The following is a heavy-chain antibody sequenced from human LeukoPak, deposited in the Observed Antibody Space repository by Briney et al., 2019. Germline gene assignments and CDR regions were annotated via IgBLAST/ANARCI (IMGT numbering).Heavy chain of an antibody. Sequence: SETLSLTCAVYGGSFSGYYWSWIRQPPGKGLEWIGEINHSGSTNYNPSLKSRVTISVDTSKNQFSLKLSSVTAVDTAVYYCASARYGGNSMDYWGQGTLVTVSS. CDR2: INHSGST. J-gene: IGHJ4*02. V-gene: IGHV4-34*01. CDR1: GGSFSGYY. D-gene: IGHD4-23*01. CDR3: ASARYGGNSMDY.